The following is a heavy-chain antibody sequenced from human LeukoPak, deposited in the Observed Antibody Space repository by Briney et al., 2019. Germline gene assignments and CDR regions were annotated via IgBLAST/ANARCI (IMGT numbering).Heavy chain of an antibody. CDR2: IIGSAANT. Sequence: GESLRLSCGASGLTVSSHAMSWVRQAPGKGLEWVSTIIGSAANTYYADSVKGRFTISRDDSKNTVYLQMNSLRAEDTAVYSCAKYTSGTSYRGLDQWGHGTLVTVSS. CDR3: AKYTSGTSYRGLDQ. CDR1: GLTVSSHA. D-gene: IGHD3-10*01. V-gene: IGHV3-23*01. J-gene: IGHJ4*01.